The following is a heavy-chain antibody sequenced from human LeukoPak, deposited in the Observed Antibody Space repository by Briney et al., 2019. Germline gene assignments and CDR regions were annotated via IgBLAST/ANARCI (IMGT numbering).Heavy chain of an antibody. CDR2: IYPGDSDT. J-gene: IGHJ5*02. CDR3: ARSPDWFDP. CDR1: GYSFTSYW. V-gene: IGHV5-51*01. Sequence: GGSLEISCKGSGYSFTSYWIGWVRQLPGKGLEWMGIIYPGDSDTRYSPSFQGQVTISADKSISTAYLQWSSLKASDTAIYYCARSPDWFDPWGQGTLVTVSS.